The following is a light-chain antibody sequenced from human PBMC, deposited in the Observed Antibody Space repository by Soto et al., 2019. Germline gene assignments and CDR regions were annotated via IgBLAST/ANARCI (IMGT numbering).Light chain of an antibody. Sequence: DIQTTQSPSTLSASVGDPVTITCRASESIDNWLAWYQQKPGKAPKLLIFAASTLVRGVPSRFSGRGSGTEFTLTISSLQADDYATFYCQQYHTDWTFGQGTKVDI. CDR3: QQYHTDWT. CDR1: ESIDNW. V-gene: IGKV1-5*01. CDR2: AAS. J-gene: IGKJ1*01.